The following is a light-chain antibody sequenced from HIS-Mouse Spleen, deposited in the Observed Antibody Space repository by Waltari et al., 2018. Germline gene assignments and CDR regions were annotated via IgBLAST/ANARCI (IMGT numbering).Light chain of an antibody. CDR1: SSDVGSYYL. J-gene: IGLJ1*01. CDR2: EGS. V-gene: IGLV2-23*01. CDR3: CSYAGSSTYV. Sequence: QSALTQPASVSGSPGQSITISCTGTSSDVGSYYLSSWYQQHPGKAPKLMIYEGSKRPSGVSNRFSGSKSGNTASLTISGLQAEDEADYYCCSYAGSSTYVFGTGTKVTVL.